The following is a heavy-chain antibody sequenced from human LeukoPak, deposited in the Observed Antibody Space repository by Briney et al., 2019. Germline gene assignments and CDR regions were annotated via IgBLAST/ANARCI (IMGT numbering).Heavy chain of an antibody. CDR2: ISSSSSTI. CDR3: ARENGQGYDAFDI. D-gene: IGHD2-8*01. CDR1: GFTFSSYS. Sequence: GGSLRLSCAASGFTFSSYSMNWVRQAPGKGLEWVSYISSSSSTIYYADSVKGRFTISRDNAKNSLYLQMNSLRAEDTAVYYCARENGQGYDAFDICGQGTMVTVSS. J-gene: IGHJ3*02. V-gene: IGHV3-48*04.